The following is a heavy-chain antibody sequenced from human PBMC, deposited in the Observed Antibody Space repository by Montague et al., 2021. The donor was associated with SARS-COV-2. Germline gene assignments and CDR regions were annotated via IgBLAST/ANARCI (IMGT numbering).Heavy chain of an antibody. D-gene: IGHD5-18*01. CDR2: IYYSRST. Sequence: SETLSLTCTVSGGSISSYYWSWIRQPPGKGLEWIGYIYYSRSTNYNPSLKSRVTISLDTSKNQFSLKLNSVTAADTAVYYCARGSYGPDALDIWGQGTMVTVSS. V-gene: IGHV4-59*01. CDR3: ARGSYGPDALDI. J-gene: IGHJ3*02. CDR1: GGSISSYY.